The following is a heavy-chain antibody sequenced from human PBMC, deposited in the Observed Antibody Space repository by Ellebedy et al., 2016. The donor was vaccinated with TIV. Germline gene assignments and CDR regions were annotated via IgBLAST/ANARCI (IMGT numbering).Heavy chain of an antibody. V-gene: IGHV4-31*03. D-gene: IGHD7-27*01. CDR3: VRETGRWGRRAFDY. Sequence: MPSETLSLTCTVSGGSISSGGYYWIWIRQRPGKGLEYIGYIYDSGSTYYNPSLKSRVTISADTSKNQLSLKMNSVTAADTAVYYCVRETGRWGRRAFDYWGQGTLVTVSS. J-gene: IGHJ4*02. CDR1: GGSISSGGYY. CDR2: IYDSGST.